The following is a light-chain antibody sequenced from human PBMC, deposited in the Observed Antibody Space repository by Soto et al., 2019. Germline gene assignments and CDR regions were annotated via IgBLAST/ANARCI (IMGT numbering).Light chain of an antibody. J-gene: IGKJ2*01. Sequence: DIQMTQSPSSLSASVGDSVTITCRASQNINNYLSWYQHKPWKAPKLLIYAAFNLQSGVTSSFSGSRSGTEVTLPISRLYPEDFSTYYCQQSYSMPQTFGQGTKLEI. CDR1: QNINNY. CDR2: AAF. CDR3: QQSYSMPQT. V-gene: IGKV1-39*01.